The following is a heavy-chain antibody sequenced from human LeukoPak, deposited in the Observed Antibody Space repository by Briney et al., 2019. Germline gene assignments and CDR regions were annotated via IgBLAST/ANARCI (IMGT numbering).Heavy chain of an antibody. J-gene: IGHJ4*02. D-gene: IGHD3-3*01. V-gene: IGHV1-46*01. CDR2: INPSGGST. CDR1: GYTFASYY. Sequence: ASVKVSCKASGYTFASYYMHWVRQAPGQGLEWMGIINPSGGSTSYAQKFQGRVTMTRDTSTSTVYMELSSLRSEDTAVYYCARLDFGVPHFDYWGQGTLVTVSS. CDR3: ARLDFGVPHFDY.